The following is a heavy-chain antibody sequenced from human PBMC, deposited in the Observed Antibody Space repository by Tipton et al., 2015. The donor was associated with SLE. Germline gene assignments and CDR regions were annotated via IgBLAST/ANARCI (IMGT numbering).Heavy chain of an antibody. J-gene: IGHJ3*02. CDR1: GGSISSSSYY. D-gene: IGHD3-16*01. CDR3: ARENYGQDAFDI. Sequence: TLSLTCTVSGGSISSSSYYWGWIRQPPGKGLEWIGHIYTSGSTNYNPSLKSRVTISVDTSKNQFSLKLSSVTAADTAVYYCARENYGQDAFDIWGQGTMVTVSS. V-gene: IGHV4-39*07. CDR2: IYTSGST.